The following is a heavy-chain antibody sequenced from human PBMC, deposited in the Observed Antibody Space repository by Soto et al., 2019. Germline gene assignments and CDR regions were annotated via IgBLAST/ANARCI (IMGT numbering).Heavy chain of an antibody. Sequence: LSLTCTVSGASVGSGSCYWSWIRQPPGKGLEWIGHVFFSGSTNYNPSLKSRVTISIDTSKNQFSLKLISVTAADTAVYYCARVSTYYFDSSGSYTSDYWGQGTLVTVSS. CDR1: GASVGSGSCY. J-gene: IGHJ4*02. CDR2: VFFSGST. D-gene: IGHD3-22*01. V-gene: IGHV4-61*01. CDR3: ARVSTYYFDSSGSYTSDY.